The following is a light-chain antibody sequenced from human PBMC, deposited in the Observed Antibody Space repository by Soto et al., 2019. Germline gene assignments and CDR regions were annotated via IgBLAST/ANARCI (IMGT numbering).Light chain of an antibody. CDR3: TSYTTSSTYV. J-gene: IGLJ1*01. Sequence: QSALTQPASVSGSPGQSITISCTGTSTDVGLYNYVSWYQQHPGKAPKLMIYEVSNRPSGVSHRFSGSKSGNTASLTISGLQAEDEADYYCTSYTTSSTYVFGTGTKVTV. V-gene: IGLV2-14*01. CDR1: STDVGLYNY. CDR2: EVS.